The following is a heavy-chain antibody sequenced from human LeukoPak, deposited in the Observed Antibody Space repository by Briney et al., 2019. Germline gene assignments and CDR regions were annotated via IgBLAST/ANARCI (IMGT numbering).Heavy chain of an antibody. Sequence: GGSLRLSCAASGFTFNAFGMNWVRQAPGKGLEWVSYIGTTSGAIYYADSVKGRFTISRDSAKNPLYLQMNSLRAEDTAVYYCARDDFSGLLVDYWGQGTLVTVSS. J-gene: IGHJ4*02. V-gene: IGHV3-48*01. D-gene: IGHD3-22*01. CDR3: ARDDFSGLLVDY. CDR1: GFTFNAFG. CDR2: IGTTSGAI.